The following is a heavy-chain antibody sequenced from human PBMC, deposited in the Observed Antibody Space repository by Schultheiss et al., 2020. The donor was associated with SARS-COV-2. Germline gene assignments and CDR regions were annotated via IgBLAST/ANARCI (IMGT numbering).Heavy chain of an antibody. CDR1: GGTFSSYA. V-gene: IGHV1-69*13. J-gene: IGHJ6*02. Sequence: SVKVSCKASGGTFSSYAISWVRQAPGQGLEWMGGIIPIFGTANYAQKFQGRVTITADESTSTAYMELSSLRSEDTAVYYCAREGYCSGGSCYSYLVYYYGMDVWGQGTTVTVSS. CDR2: IIPIFGTA. CDR3: AREGYCSGGSCYSYLVYYYGMDV. D-gene: IGHD2-15*01.